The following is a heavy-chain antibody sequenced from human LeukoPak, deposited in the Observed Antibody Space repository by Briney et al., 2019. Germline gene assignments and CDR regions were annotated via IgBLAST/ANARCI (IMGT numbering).Heavy chain of an antibody. CDR2: MNPNSGNT. D-gene: IGHD6-6*01. J-gene: IGHJ4*02. V-gene: IGHV1-8*01. Sequence: ASVTVSCKASGYTFTSYDINWVRQATGQGLEWMGWMNPNSGNTGYAQKFQGRVTMTRNTSISTAYMELSSLRSEDTAVYYCARGPQARYYFDYWGQGTLVTVSS. CDR3: ARGPQARYYFDY. CDR1: GYTFTSYD.